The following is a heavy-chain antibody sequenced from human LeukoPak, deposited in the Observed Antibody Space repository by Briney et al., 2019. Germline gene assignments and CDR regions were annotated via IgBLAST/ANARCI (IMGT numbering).Heavy chain of an antibody. CDR3: ARVVPYYYDSSGYYYGDAFDI. CDR1: GFTFSIYE. J-gene: IGHJ3*02. CDR2: IGSSDSTT. Sequence: PGGSLRLSCVASGFTFSIYEMNWVRQAPGKGLEWLSYIGSSDSTTHYADSVKGRFTISRDNGKNSLYLQMNSLRVEDTAVYYCARVVPYYYDSSGYYYGDAFDIWGQGTMVTVSS. V-gene: IGHV3-48*03. D-gene: IGHD3-22*01.